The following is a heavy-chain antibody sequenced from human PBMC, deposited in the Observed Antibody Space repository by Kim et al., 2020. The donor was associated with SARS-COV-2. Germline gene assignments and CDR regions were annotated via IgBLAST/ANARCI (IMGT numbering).Heavy chain of an antibody. CDR2: ISNSGFTT. Sequence: GGSLRLSCAASGFHFRDYYMSLIRQAPGKGLEWVSYISNSGFTTHYANSVKGRITISRDNAKNSLYLQMNSLRAEDTAVYYCARVGSTVAAGSIDYWGQGTLVTVSS. CDR1: GFHFRDYY. J-gene: IGHJ4*02. D-gene: IGHD6-13*01. V-gene: IGHV3-11*01. CDR3: ARVGSTVAAGSIDY.